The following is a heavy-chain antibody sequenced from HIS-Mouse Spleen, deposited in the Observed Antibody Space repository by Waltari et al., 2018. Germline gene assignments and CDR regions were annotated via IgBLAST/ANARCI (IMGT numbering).Heavy chain of an antibody. J-gene: IGHJ4*02. V-gene: IGHV1-8*01. CDR3: AARFGESHFDY. D-gene: IGHD3-10*01. CDR1: GYTFTSYA. Sequence: QVQLVQSGAEVKKPGASVKVSCKASGYTFTSYAINWVRQATGQGLEWMGLMNPSSGNTGYSQKFQGRGTKTRNTTISTAYMELRSLRSEDTAVYYCAARFGESHFDYWGQGTLVTVSS. CDR2: MNPSSGNT.